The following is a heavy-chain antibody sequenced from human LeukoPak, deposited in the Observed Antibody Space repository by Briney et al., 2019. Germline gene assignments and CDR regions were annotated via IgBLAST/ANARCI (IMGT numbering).Heavy chain of an antibody. J-gene: IGHJ4*02. V-gene: IGHV3-23*01. CDR3: AKDSPIESYTYYYDSSGSGY. D-gene: IGHD3-22*01. CDR2: ISGSGGST. Sequence: PGGSLRLSCAASGFTVSSNYMSWVRQAPGKGLEWVSAISGSGGSTYYADSVKGRFTISRDNSKNTLYLQMNSLRAEDTAVYYCAKDSPIESYTYYYDSSGSGYWGQGTLVTVSS. CDR1: GFTVSSNY.